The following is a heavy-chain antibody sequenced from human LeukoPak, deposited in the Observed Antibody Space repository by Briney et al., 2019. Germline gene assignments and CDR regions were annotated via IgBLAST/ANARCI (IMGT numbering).Heavy chain of an antibody. V-gene: IGHV4-59*12. Sequence: SETLSLTCTVSGGSISSYYWSWIRQPPGKGLEWIGYIYHSGSTYYNPSLKSRVTISVDRSKNQFSLKLSSVTAADTAVYYCARASAAYCGGDCYWPFDYWGQGTLVTVSS. CDR3: ARASAAYCGGDCYWPFDY. D-gene: IGHD2-21*02. CDR1: GGSISSYY. CDR2: IYHSGST. J-gene: IGHJ4*02.